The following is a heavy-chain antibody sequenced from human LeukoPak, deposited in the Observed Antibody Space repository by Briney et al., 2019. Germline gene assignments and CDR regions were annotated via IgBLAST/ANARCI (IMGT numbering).Heavy chain of an antibody. CDR1: GFTFSSYG. V-gene: IGHV3-33*01. Sequence: PGRSLGLSCAASGFTFSSYGMHWVRQAPGKGLEWVAVIWYDGSNKYYADSVKGRFTISRDNSKNTLYLQMNSLRAEDTAVYYCARGSSWYSDYWGQGTLVTVSS. CDR2: IWYDGSNK. D-gene: IGHD6-13*01. CDR3: ARGSSWYSDY. J-gene: IGHJ4*02.